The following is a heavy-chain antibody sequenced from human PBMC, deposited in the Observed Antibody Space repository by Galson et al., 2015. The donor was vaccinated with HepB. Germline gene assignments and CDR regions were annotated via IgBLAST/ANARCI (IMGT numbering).Heavy chain of an antibody. J-gene: IGHJ4*02. CDR3: AIPPLTPYDSSGYYPYYFDY. CDR2: INHSGST. V-gene: IGHV4-34*01. Sequence: ETLSLTCAVYGGSFSGYYWSWIRQPPGKGLEWIGEINHSGSTNYNPSLKSRVTISVDTSKNQFSLKLSSVTAADTAVYYCAIPPLTPYDSSGYYPYYFDYWGQGTLVTVSS. CDR1: GGSFSGYY. D-gene: IGHD3-22*01.